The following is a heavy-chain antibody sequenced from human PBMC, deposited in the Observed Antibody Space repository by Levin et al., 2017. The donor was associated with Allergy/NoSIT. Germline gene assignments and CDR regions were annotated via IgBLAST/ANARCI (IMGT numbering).Heavy chain of an antibody. J-gene: IGHJ2*01. CDR1: GFTFSDYY. V-gene: IGHV3-11*01. CDR2: ISYSSSSI. CDR3: TREASCSGGSCYVCSDL. Sequence: GESLKISCAASGFTFSDYYMTWIRQAPGKGLEWLSYISYSSSSIFYADSVKGRFTISRDNAKNSLYLQMNSLTAEDTAIYYCTREASCSGGSCYVCSDLWGRGTLVTVSS. D-gene: IGHD2-15*01.